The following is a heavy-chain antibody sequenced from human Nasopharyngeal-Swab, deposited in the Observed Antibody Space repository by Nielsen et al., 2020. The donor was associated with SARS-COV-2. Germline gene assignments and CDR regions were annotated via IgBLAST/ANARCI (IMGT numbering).Heavy chain of an antibody. Sequence: LSCTVSGGSISDGGYFWSWIRRPAGKGLEWIGRIYSSGNANYNPSLRGRVTMSVDTSSEQFSLTVNSVTAADTAVYYCTRDVNGYYDILTGFYRDYYYYMDVWGQGTPVTVSS. CDR2: IYSSGNA. CDR3: TRDVNGYYDILTGFYRDYYYYMDV. J-gene: IGHJ6*03. D-gene: IGHD3-9*01. V-gene: IGHV4-61*02. CDR1: GGSISDGGYF.